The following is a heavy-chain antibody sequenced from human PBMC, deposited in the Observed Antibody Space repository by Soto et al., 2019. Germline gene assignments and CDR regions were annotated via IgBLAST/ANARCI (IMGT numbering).Heavy chain of an antibody. CDR1: GFTFRSSA. CDR3: ATGAYCSGGSCSDYYYYYYGMDL. V-gene: IGHV1-58*01. D-gene: IGHD2-15*01. Sequence: SVKVSCKTSGFTFRSSAVQWVRQARGQRLEWIGWLVVGTGNTNYAQKFQQRVTISSDRSTNTVSMELSSLTSEDTAVYYCATGAYCSGGSCSDYYYYYYGMDLWGQGTTVTVSS. J-gene: IGHJ6*02. CDR2: LVVGTGNT.